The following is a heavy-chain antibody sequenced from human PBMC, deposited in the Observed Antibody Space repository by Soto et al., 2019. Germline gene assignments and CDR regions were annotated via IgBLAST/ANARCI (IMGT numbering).Heavy chain of an antibody. D-gene: IGHD3-3*01. CDR2: SNEGSGNS. J-gene: IGHJ4*02. CDR3: VRDVRAISGVVTLDY. V-gene: IGHV1-3*01. Sequence: QVQLVQSGAEVKRPGASVRVSCKASGYNFKNYAIHWVRQAPGQRLEWMGWSNEGSGNSRYSQKFQGRVSITRDTSAHTVYMDRSSLKSEDTATYYCVRDVRAISGVVTLDYWGPGTLVTVSS. CDR1: GYNFKNYA.